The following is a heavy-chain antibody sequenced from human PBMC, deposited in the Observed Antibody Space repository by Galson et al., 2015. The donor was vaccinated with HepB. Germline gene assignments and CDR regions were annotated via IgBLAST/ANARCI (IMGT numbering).Heavy chain of an antibody. CDR1: GFTFRTFS. Sequence: SLRLSCAASGFTFRTFSMNWVRQAPGEGLEWVSSISSSGSYIYYADSVKGRFTISRDNAKNSLYLQMNSLRAEDTAVYYCARDREVRGIINYYYGMDVWGQGTTVTVSS. D-gene: IGHD3-10*01. V-gene: IGHV3-21*01. CDR2: ISSSGSYI. CDR3: ARDREVRGIINYYYGMDV. J-gene: IGHJ6*02.